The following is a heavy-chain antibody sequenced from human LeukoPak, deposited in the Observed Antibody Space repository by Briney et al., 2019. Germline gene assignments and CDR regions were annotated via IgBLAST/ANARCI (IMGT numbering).Heavy chain of an antibody. CDR3: ARGTGNYGDPASFDY. J-gene: IGHJ4*02. D-gene: IGHD4-17*01. V-gene: IGHV1-2*02. CDR2: INPNTGGT. Sequence: ASVKVSCKASGYTFTGYFVHWVRQAPGQGLQWMGWINPNTGGTNYAQKLQGRATMTTDTSTSTAYMEVRSLRSDDTAIYYCARGTGNYGDPASFDYWGRGTLVTVSS. CDR1: GYTFTGYF.